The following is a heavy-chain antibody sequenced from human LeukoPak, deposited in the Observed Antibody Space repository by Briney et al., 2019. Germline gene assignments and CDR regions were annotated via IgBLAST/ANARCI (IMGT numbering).Heavy chain of an antibody. V-gene: IGHV4-4*07. CDR3: ASRIPAWYFDQ. CDR1: GGSISPYH. Sequence: SETLSLTCTVSGGSISPYHWTWIRQPAGKGLEWIGRMHTSGSANYNPSLKSRVSISVDRSKNQFSLKLTSVTAADTAVYYCASRIPAWYFDQWGQGSLVTVSS. J-gene: IGHJ4*02. CDR2: MHTSGSA. D-gene: IGHD2-15*01.